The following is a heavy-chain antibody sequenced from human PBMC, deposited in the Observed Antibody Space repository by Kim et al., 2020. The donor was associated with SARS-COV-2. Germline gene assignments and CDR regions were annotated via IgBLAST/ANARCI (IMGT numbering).Heavy chain of an antibody. D-gene: IGHD5-12*01. Sequence: YADSMKGRLTSSIDNSRSTLYLQMNSLRAEDTAVYYCAKAWWLRLRGSDYWGQGTLVTVSS. CDR3: AKAWWLRLRGSDY. V-gene: IGHV3-23*01. J-gene: IGHJ4*02.